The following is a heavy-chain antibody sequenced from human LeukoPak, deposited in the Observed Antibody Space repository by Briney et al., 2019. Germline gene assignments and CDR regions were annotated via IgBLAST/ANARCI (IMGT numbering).Heavy chain of an antibody. CDR2: INPNNGGT. CDR1: GYTFNGYY. V-gene: IGHV1-2*02. Sequence: ASVKVSCKSSGYTFNGYYMHWVRQAPGQGLEWMGWINPNNGGTNYAQKFQGRVTMTRDTSISTAYMELSRLRSDDTAVYYCARDRGSYAPDNWFDPWGQGTLVTVSS. D-gene: IGHD1-26*01. CDR3: ARDRGSYAPDNWFDP. J-gene: IGHJ5*02.